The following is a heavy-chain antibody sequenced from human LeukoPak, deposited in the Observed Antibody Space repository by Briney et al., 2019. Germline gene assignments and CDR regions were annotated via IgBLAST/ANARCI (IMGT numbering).Heavy chain of an antibody. CDR2: ISSSSSYI. CDR3: ARDRGREVLWLLGEGYGMDV. Sequence: GGSLRLSCAASGFTFSSYSMTWVRQAPGKGLEWVSSISSSSSYIYYADSVKGRFTISRDNAKNSLYLQMNSLRAEDTAVYYCARDRGREVLWLLGEGYGMDVWGQGTTVTVSS. V-gene: IGHV3-21*01. J-gene: IGHJ6*02. CDR1: GFTFSSYS. D-gene: IGHD5-18*01.